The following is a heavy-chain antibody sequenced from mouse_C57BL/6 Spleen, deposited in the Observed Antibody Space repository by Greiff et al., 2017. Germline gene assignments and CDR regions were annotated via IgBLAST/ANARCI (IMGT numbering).Heavy chain of an antibody. CDR2: ISSGGSYT. CDR3: ARQYDSYYRAMDY. V-gene: IGHV5-6*01. Sequence: EVQGVESGGDLVKSGGSLKFSCAASGFTFSSYGLSWVRQSPDKRLEWVATISSGGSYTYYPDSVKGRFTISRDNAKNTLYLQMSSLKSEDTAMYYCARQYDSYYRAMDYWGQRTSLPVSS. D-gene: IGHD2-3*01. J-gene: IGHJ4*01. CDR1: GFTFSSYG.